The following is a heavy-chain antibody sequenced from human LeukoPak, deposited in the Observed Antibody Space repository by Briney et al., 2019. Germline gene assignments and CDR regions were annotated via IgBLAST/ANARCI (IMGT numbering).Heavy chain of an antibody. D-gene: IGHD1-14*01. CDR2: ISSSGSTI. Sequence: GGSLRLSCAASGFTFSDYYMSWIRQAPGKGLEWVSYISSSGSTIYYADSVKGRFTISRDNAKNSLYLQMNSLRAEDTAVYYCAKDGLGEPHSSYYYGMDVWGQGTTVTVSS. V-gene: IGHV3-11*01. CDR1: GFTFSDYY. J-gene: IGHJ6*02. CDR3: AKDGLGEPHSSYYYGMDV.